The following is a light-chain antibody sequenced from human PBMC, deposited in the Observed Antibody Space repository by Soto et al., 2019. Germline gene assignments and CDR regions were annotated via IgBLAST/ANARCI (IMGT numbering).Light chain of an antibody. Sequence: DIQWPQAPSFLSASAGDRVSITCRASQAISSYLAWYQQKPGRAPKLLIYAASTLQSGVPSRFSGSGSGTEFTLTITSLQPEDFATYYCQQLNSFPIPFGQVRRLAI. CDR1: QAISSY. J-gene: IGKJ5*01. CDR3: QQLNSFPIP. V-gene: IGKV1-9*01. CDR2: AAS.